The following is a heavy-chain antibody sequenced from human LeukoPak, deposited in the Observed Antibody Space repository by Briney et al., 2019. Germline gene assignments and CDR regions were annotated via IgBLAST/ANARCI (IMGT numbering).Heavy chain of an antibody. CDR3: ARHERGAENLDY. CDR2: VSYSGRT. J-gene: IGHJ4*02. Sequence: PSETLSLTCAVSGGSISNYHWSWIRQPPGKGLECIGYVSYSGRTNHNPSLKSRVTISADTSKNQFSLKLTSVTAADTAVYYCARHERGAENLDYWGQGSLGTVSS. D-gene: IGHD1-1*01. CDR1: GGSISNYH. V-gene: IGHV4-59*08.